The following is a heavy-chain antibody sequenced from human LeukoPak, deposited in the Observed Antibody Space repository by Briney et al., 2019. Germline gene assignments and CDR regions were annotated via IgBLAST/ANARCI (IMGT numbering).Heavy chain of an antibody. J-gene: IGHJ4*02. CDR3: TRVPLIVGATRWNFYY. CDR1: GFTFGDYA. Sequence: GGSLRLSCTASGFTFGDYAMSWFRQAPGKGLEWVGFIRSKAYGGTTEYAASVKGRFTISRDDSKSIAYLQMNSLKIEDTGVYYCTRVPLIVGATRWNFYYWGQGTLVTVSS. V-gene: IGHV3-49*03. D-gene: IGHD1-26*01. CDR2: IRSKAYGGTT.